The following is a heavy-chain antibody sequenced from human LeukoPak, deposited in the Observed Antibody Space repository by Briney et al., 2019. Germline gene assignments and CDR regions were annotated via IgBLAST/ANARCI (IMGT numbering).Heavy chain of an antibody. Sequence: PSETLSLTCTVSGGSISSYYWSWIRQPPGKGLEWIGSIYHSGSTYYNPSLKSRVTISVDTSKNQFSLKLSSVTAADTAVYYCASSFGALRDYWGQGTLVTVSS. CDR2: IYHSGST. CDR1: GGSISSYY. J-gene: IGHJ4*02. D-gene: IGHD3-10*01. CDR3: ASSFGALRDY. V-gene: IGHV4-59*08.